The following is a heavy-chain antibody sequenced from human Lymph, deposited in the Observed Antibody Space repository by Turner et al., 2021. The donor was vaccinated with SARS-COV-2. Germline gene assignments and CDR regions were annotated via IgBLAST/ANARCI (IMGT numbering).Heavy chain of an antibody. Sequence: QVQLVQSGAEVKKPGSSVQVSCKASGGTFSSYAINWVRQAPGQGLGWMVSIIPIFGIADSEQKFQGSVTITAAESTSTAYMELSSLRSEDTAVYYCARERGSISGDVRGMDVWGQGTTVTVSS. V-gene: IGHV1-69*18. J-gene: IGHJ6*02. CDR2: IIPIFGIA. CDR1: GGTFSSYA. CDR3: ARERGSISGDVRGMDV. D-gene: IGHD7-27*01.